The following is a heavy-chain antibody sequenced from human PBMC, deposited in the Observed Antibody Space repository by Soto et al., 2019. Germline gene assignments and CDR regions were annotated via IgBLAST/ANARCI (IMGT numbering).Heavy chain of an antibody. D-gene: IGHD3-10*01. J-gene: IGHJ4*02. CDR1: GFTFSDFP. V-gene: IGHV3-30-3*01. CDR2: ISYDGNDE. CDR3: AIDMRHDYASGRLDY. Sequence: QVELVESGGGVVQPGASLRLSCVASGFTFSDFPLHWVRRAPGKGLERVAVISYDGNDESYSASVKGRFTISRDNSKTTVDLQMNSLRADDMAVYHWAIDMRHDYASGRLDYLGQGTLVTVSS.